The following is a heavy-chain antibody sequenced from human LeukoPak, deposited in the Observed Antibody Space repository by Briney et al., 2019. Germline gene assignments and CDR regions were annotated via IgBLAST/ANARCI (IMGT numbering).Heavy chain of an antibody. J-gene: IGHJ4*02. Sequence: GGSLRLSCAASGFTFSSYAMSWVRQAPGKGLEWVSAISGSGGSTYYADSVKGRFTISRDNSKNTLHLQMNSLRAEDTAVYYCAKDLVGAPGFDYWGQGTLVTVSS. CDR2: ISGSGGST. CDR1: GFTFSSYA. CDR3: AKDLVGAPGFDY. D-gene: IGHD1-26*01. V-gene: IGHV3-23*01.